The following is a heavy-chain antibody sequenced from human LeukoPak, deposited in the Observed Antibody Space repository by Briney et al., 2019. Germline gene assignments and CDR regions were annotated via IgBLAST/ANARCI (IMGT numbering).Heavy chain of an antibody. D-gene: IGHD3-9*01. V-gene: IGHV4-39*01. J-gene: IGHJ3*02. CDR3: AGRPYYDILTGPDGAFDI. CDR1: GGSFSGYY. Sequence: SETLSLTCAVYGGSFSGYYWGWIRQPPGKGLEWIGSIYYSGSTYYNPSLKSRVTISVDTSKNQFSLKLSSVTAADTAVYYCAGRPYYDILTGPDGAFDIWGQGTMVTVSS. CDR2: IYYSGST.